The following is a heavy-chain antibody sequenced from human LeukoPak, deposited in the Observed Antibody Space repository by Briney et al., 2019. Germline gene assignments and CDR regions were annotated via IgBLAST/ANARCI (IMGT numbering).Heavy chain of an antibody. V-gene: IGHV1-18*01. J-gene: IGHJ5*02. CDR3: ARDRHDILTARFDP. CDR2: ISAYNGNT. Sequence: ASVKVSCKASGYTFSSYDINWVRQATGQGLEWMGWISAYNGNTNYAQKLQGRVTMTTDTSTSTAYMELRSLRSDDTAVYYCARDRHDILTARFDPWGQGTLVTVSS. CDR1: GYTFSSYD. D-gene: IGHD3-9*01.